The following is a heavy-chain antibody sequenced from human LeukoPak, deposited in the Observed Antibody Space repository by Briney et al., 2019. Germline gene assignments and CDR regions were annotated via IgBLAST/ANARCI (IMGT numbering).Heavy chain of an antibody. CDR3: ARGATAHLDY. CDR2: IYYSGST. CDR1: GGSISRGGYY. J-gene: IGHJ4*02. D-gene: IGHD4-11*01. Sequence: SETLSLTCTVSGGSISRGGYYWSWIRQHPGKGLEWIGYIYYSGSTYYNPSLKSRVTISVDTSKNQFSLKLSSVTAADTAVYYCARGATAHLDYWGQGTLVTVSS. V-gene: IGHV4-31*03.